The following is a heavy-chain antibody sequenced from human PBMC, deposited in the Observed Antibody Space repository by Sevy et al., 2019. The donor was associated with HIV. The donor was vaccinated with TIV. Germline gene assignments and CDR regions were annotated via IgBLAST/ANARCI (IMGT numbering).Heavy chain of an antibody. D-gene: IGHD4-17*01. CDR1: GFPFGSYE. V-gene: IGHV3-48*03. Sequence: GGSLRLSCTASGFPFGSYEMNWVRQAPGKGLEWVSYISNSGSAKYYSDSVRGRFTNSTDNAKNSLYLQMNSLRADDTAVYYCARDLPPSATTVAHFDYWGRGTLVTVSS. CDR3: ARDLPPSATTVAHFDY. CDR2: ISNSGSAK. J-gene: IGHJ4*02.